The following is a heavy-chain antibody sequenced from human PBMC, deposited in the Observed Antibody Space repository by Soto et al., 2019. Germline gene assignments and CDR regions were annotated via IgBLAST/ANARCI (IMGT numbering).Heavy chain of an antibody. V-gene: IGHV3-7*03. J-gene: IGHJ4*02. D-gene: IGHD2-15*01. Sequence: GGSLRLSCAVSGFTFGDYWMGWVRQAPGKGLEWVANIKQDGGEKYYVDSVKGRFTISRENSKNTLYLQMSSLRAEDAAVYYCAKDLVGSNADYYDYWGQGTLVTVSS. CDR2: IKQDGGEK. CDR1: GFTFGDYW. CDR3: AKDLVGSNADYYDY.